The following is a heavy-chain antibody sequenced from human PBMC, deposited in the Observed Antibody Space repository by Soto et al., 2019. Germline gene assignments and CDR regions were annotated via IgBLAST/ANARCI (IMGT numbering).Heavy chain of an antibody. CDR2: IIPMFDSP. CDR1: GGTFSSYS. Sequence: QMQLVQSGAEVKKPGSSVKVSCKAPGGTFSSYSINWVRQAPGQGLEWMGGIIPMFDSPIYTQKFRGRVTISADESTSTAYLELSSLTSEDTAVYYCARWLGTVGATPFSGPFDHWGQGTLVTVSS. CDR3: ARWLGTVGATPFSGPFDH. V-gene: IGHV1-69*01. D-gene: IGHD1-26*01. J-gene: IGHJ4*02.